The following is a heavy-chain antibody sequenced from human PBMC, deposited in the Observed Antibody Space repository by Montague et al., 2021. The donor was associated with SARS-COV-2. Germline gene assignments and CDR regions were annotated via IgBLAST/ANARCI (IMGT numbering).Heavy chain of an antibody. J-gene: IGHJ4*02. D-gene: IGHD3-10*01. V-gene: IGHV3-21*01. CDR3: ARGIRITMIRGVTIDY. Sequence: SLRLSCAASGFTFSSYSMNWVRQAPGKGLEWVSSISSSSSYIYYADSVKGRFTISRDNAKNSLYLQMNSLRAEDTAVYYCARGIRITMIRGVTIDYWGQETLVTVSS. CDR1: GFTFSSYS. CDR2: ISSSSSYI.